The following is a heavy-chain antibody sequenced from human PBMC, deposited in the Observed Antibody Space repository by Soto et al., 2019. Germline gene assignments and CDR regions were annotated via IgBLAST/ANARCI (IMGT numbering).Heavy chain of an antibody. J-gene: IGHJ6*02. V-gene: IGHV3-33*01. CDR3: ASGYCSSTSSYFKSSYYYYGMDV. CDR1: GFTFSSYG. Sequence: QVQLVESGGGVVQPGRSLRLSCAASGFTFSSYGMHWVRQAPGKGLEWVAVIWYDGSNKYYADSVKGRFTISRDNSKNTLYLQMNSLRAEDTAVYYCASGYCSSTSSYFKSSYYYYGMDVWGQGTTVTVSS. CDR2: IWYDGSNK. D-gene: IGHD2-2*01.